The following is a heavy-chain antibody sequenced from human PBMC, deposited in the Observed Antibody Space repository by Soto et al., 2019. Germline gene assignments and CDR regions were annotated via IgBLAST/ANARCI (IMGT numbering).Heavy chain of an antibody. CDR3: ARHAGGGRFYYGMDV. J-gene: IGHJ6*02. CDR2: NYYSGTT. Sequence: SATQSLTCTVSGGSISSNSYFWGWFRQPPGKGLEWIANNYYSGTTSYNPSLESRITISVDTSKNQFSLKLTSVTAADTAIYYCARHAGGGRFYYGMDVWGQGTTVTVSS. D-gene: IGHD2-15*01. CDR1: GGSISSNSYF. V-gene: IGHV4-39*01.